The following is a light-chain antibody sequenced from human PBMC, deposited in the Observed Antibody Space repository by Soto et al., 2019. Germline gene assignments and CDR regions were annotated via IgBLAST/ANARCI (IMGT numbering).Light chain of an antibody. J-gene: IGKJ2*02. Sequence: EIVLTQSPGTLSLSPGERATLSCRASEFLSSSYLVWYQQKPGQAPRLLIYAASRRATVIPYRCSGSVSATEYTLTIETFGPEDFTVYYCEQQCTFGEGTKLEIK. CDR3: EQQCT. CDR1: EFLSSSY. V-gene: IGKV3-20*01. CDR2: AAS.